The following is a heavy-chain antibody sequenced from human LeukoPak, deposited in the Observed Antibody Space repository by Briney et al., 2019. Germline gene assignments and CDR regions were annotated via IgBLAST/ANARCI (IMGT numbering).Heavy chain of an antibody. CDR3: ARGGGPTVTTGSDY. D-gene: IGHD4-4*01. CDR1: GFTFSSYG. V-gene: IGHV3-30*03. CDR2: ISYDGSNK. Sequence: GGSLRLSCAASGFTFSSYGMHWVRQAPGKGLEWVAVISYDGSNKYYADSVKGRFTISRDNSKNTLYLQMNSLRAEDTAVYYCARGGGPTVTTGSDYWGQGTLVTVSS. J-gene: IGHJ4*02.